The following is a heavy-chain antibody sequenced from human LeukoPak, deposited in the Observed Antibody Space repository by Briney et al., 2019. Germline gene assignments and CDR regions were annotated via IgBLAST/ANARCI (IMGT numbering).Heavy chain of an antibody. J-gene: IGHJ6*02. D-gene: IGHD3-10*01. CDR1: GFTFSNAW. CDR3: AKGLRYGSGSSYYYYGMDV. V-gene: IGHV3-48*01. CDR2: ISSSSSTI. Sequence: PGGSLRLSCAASGFTFSNAWMSWVRQAPGKGLEWVSYISSSSSTIYYADSVKGRFTISRDNSKNTLYLQMNSLRAEDTAVYYCAKGLRYGSGSSYYYYGMDVWGQGTTVTVSS.